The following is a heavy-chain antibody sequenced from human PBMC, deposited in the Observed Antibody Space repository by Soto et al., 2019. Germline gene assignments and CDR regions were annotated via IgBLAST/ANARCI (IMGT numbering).Heavy chain of an antibody. Sequence: QVQLVESGGGVVQPGRSLRLSCAASGFTFSSYAMHWVRQAPGKGLEWVAVISYDGSNKYYADSVKGRFTISRDNSKNTRYLQMNSLRAEDTAVYYCARAALITIFGVVMQNYFDYWGQGTLVTVSS. V-gene: IGHV3-30-3*01. D-gene: IGHD3-3*01. CDR1: GFTFSSYA. CDR3: ARAALITIFGVVMQNYFDY. CDR2: ISYDGSNK. J-gene: IGHJ4*02.